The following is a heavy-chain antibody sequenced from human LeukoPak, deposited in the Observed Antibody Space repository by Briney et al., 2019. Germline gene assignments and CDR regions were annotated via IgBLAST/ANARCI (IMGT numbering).Heavy chain of an antibody. CDR1: GYTFTGYY. CDR2: INPNSGGT. D-gene: IGHD3-10*01. CDR3: ARTITMVRGVIGWFDP. J-gene: IGHJ5*02. Sequence: ASVKISCKVSGYTFTGYYMHWVRQAPGQGLEWMGWINPNSGGTNYAQKFQGRVTMTRDTSISTAYMELSRLRSDDTAVYYCARTITMVRGVIGWFDPWGQGTLVTVSS. V-gene: IGHV1-2*02.